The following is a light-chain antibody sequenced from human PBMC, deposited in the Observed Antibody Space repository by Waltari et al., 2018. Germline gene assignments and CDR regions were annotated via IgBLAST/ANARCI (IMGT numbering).Light chain of an antibody. CDR1: SSNIGSNT. V-gene: IGLV1-44*01. Sequence: QSVLTQPPSASGTPGPRVTISCSGSSSNIGSNTVAWYQQVPGTAPKLLIHSDYLRPSGVPDRFSGSKSGTSASLAVSGLQSEDEADYYCAAWDDSLRENVFGSGTKVTVL. CDR3: AAWDDSLRENV. CDR2: SDY. J-gene: IGLJ6*01.